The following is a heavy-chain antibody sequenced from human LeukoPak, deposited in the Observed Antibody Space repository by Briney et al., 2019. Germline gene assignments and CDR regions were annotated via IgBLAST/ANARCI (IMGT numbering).Heavy chain of an antibody. Sequence: SETLSLTCTVSGGSISSYYWSWVRQPPGKGLEWIGYIYYSGSTNYNPSLKSRVTISVDTSKNQFSLKLSSVTAADTAVYYCARTYDSSKIDAFDIWGQGTMVTVSS. CDR1: GGSISSYY. D-gene: IGHD3-22*01. J-gene: IGHJ3*02. CDR2: IYYSGST. V-gene: IGHV4-59*01. CDR3: ARTYDSSKIDAFDI.